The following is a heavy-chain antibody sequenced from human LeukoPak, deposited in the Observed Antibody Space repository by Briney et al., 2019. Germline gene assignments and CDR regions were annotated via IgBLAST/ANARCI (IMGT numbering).Heavy chain of an antibody. CDR1: GYRFTSYW. V-gene: IGHV5-51*01. D-gene: IGHD4-11*01. Sequence: GGSLKISCKGSGYRFTSYWIGWVGQMPGKGLEWRGVIYPGDSDTTYSPSFQGHVTISHDKSIRTAYLQWSSLKASDTAMYYCARRTDYHFDYWGQGTLVTVSS. CDR2: IYPGDSDT. J-gene: IGHJ4*02. CDR3: ARRTDYHFDY.